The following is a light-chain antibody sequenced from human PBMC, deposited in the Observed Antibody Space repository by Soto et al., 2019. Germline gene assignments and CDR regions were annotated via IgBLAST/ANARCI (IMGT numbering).Light chain of an antibody. CDR1: SSDVGGYNY. CDR2: EVT. V-gene: IGLV2-8*01. J-gene: IGLJ3*02. CDR3: SSYAASNNFYFV. Sequence: QSALTQPRSASGSPGQTVTISSTGTSSDVGGYNYVSWYQQYPGRAPKLMIYEVTKRPSGVPDRFSGSRSGNTASLTVSGLQAEDEADYYCSSYAASNNFYFVFGGGTKLTVL.